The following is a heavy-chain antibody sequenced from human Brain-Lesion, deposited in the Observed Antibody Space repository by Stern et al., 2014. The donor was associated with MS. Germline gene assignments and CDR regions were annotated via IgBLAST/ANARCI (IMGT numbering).Heavy chain of an antibody. Sequence: QVQLQESGPGLVKPSETLSLTCTVSGGSISSSTYYWAWIRQPPGKGLEWIGNIYYSGVTYYNPSLKSRVTISVHMSKNQFSLKLSSVTAADTAIYYCARHDSVPRPSQPYSARDRGPGYFDYWGQGTLVTVSS. D-gene: IGHD1-26*01. V-gene: IGHV4-39*01. CDR2: IYYSGVT. CDR1: GGSISSSTYY. CDR3: ARHDSVPRPSQPYSARDRGPGYFDY. J-gene: IGHJ4*02.